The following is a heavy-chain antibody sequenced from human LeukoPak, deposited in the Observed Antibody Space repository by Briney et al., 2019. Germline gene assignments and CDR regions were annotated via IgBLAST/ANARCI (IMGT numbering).Heavy chain of an antibody. CDR1: GGSISSYY. D-gene: IGHD3-3*01. V-gene: IGHV4-59*01. CDR2: IYYSGST. CDR3: ARGRETYYDFWSGKKSGYYYGMDV. Sequence: SETLSLTCNVSGGSISSYYWSWIRQPPGKGLEWIGYIYYSGSTNYNPSLKSRVTISVDTSKNQFSLKLSSVTAADTAVYYCARGRETYYDFWSGKKSGYYYGMDVWGQGTTVTVSS. J-gene: IGHJ6*02.